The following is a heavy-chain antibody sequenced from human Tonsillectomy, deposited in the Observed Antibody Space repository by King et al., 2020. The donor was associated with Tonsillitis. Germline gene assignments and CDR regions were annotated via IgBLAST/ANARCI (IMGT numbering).Heavy chain of an antibody. Sequence: VQLVQSGAEVKKPGASVKVSCKASGYTFTVYYMHWVRQAPGQGLEWVGWINPNSGDTEYAQKFQGRVTMTRDTSISTAYMELSRLRSDDTAVYYCAREDSSGWYSFEYWGQGTLVTVSS. CDR1: GYTFTVYY. CDR3: AREDSSGWYSFEY. J-gene: IGHJ4*02. D-gene: IGHD6-19*01. V-gene: IGHV1-2*02. CDR2: INPNSGDT.